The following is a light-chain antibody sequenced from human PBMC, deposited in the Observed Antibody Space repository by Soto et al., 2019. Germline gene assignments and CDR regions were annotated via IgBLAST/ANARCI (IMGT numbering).Light chain of an antibody. CDR3: QQRTNWPWT. V-gene: IGKV3-11*01. Sequence: EIVLTQSPGTLSLSPGERATLSCRASQSVSSNLAWYQQKPGQVPRLLIYGASTRATGIPARFSGSGSGTDFTLTISSLEPEDFAVYYCQQRTNWPWTFGQGTKVDIK. CDR2: GAS. J-gene: IGKJ1*01. CDR1: QSVSSN.